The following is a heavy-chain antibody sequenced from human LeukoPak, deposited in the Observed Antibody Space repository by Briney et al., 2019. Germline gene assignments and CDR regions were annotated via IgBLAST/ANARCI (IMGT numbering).Heavy chain of an antibody. Sequence: ASVKVSCKASGYTFTGYYMHWVRQAPGQGLEWMGWINPNSGGTNYAQKFQGRVTMTRDTSISTAYMELSRLRSDDTAVYYCARVLSDYHGSGSYSSSVGYFDYWGQGTLVTVSS. D-gene: IGHD3-10*01. J-gene: IGHJ4*02. CDR1: GYTFTGYY. CDR2: INPNSGGT. V-gene: IGHV1-2*02. CDR3: ARVLSDYHGSGSYSSSVGYFDY.